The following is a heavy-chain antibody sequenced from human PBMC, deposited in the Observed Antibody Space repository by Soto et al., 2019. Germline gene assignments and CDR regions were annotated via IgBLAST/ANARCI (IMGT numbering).Heavy chain of an antibody. CDR2: IHYRGDT. V-gene: IGHV4-39*01. J-gene: IGHJ5*02. D-gene: IGHD3-9*01. Sequence: LSLTSTLSGASISTNHHNWAWVRQPPGKGLEWMGNIHYRGDTYFNPSLGSRLSMSVDTSKNQFSLKLTSVTAADTAVYYCARLTTGYPNWFDTWGQGTLVPVSP. CDR3: ARLTTGYPNWFDT. CDR1: GASISTNHHN.